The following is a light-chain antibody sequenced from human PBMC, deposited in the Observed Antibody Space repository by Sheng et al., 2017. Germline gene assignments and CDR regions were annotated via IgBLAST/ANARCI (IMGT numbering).Light chain of an antibody. V-gene: IGKV1-5*03. CDR3: QQYNSFST. CDR1: QSIRNC. J-gene: IGKJ1*01. Sequence: DIQMTQFPSTLSASVGDRVTITCRASQSIRNCLAWYQQKPGKAPKLLIYEASTSESRVPARFSGSGFGTDFTLSISSLQPDDFATYYCQQYNSFSTFGQGTKVEIK. CDR2: EAS.